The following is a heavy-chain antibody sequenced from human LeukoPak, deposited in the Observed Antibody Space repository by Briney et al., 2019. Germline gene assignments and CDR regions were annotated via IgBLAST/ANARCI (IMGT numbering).Heavy chain of an antibody. V-gene: IGHV3-23*01. CDR2: ISDSGGNI. D-gene: IGHD1-14*01. CDR3: AKWSGYNGYIDY. CDR1: GFPFSSYA. J-gene: IGHJ4*02. Sequence: GGSLRLSCTASGFPFSSYAMTWVRQAPGKGLEWVSVISDSGGNIYYADSVKGRFTISRDNSKNTLYLQMNSLRAEDTAVYYCAKWSGYNGYIDYWGQGTLVTVSS.